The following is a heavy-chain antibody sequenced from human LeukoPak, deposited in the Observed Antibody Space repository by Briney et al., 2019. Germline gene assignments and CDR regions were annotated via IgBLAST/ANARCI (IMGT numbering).Heavy chain of an antibody. V-gene: IGHV3-7*01. CDR2: IKPDASGK. CDR3: SRLRGYSYGYADY. CDR1: GFTFSDYY. Sequence: GGSLRLSCAASGFTFSDYYMSWVRQAPGKGLEWVANIKPDASGKHYVDSVKGRFTISRDNAKNSLYLQMNSLRAEDTAVYYCSRLRGYSYGYADYWGQGTLVTASS. J-gene: IGHJ4*02. D-gene: IGHD5-18*01.